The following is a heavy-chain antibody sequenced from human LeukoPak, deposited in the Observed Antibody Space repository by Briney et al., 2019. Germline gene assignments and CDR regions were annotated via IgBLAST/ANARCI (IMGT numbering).Heavy chain of an antibody. CDR3: ARTSGSYSHYYYYMDV. CDR1: GGSISSSNW. D-gene: IGHD1-26*01. V-gene: IGHV4-4*02. CDR2: IYHSGST. Sequence: MSSETLSLTCAVSGGSISSSNWWSWVRQPPGQGLEWIGEIYHSGSTNYNPSRKSRVTISVDTSNNQFSLKLSSVTAADTAVYYCARTSGSYSHYYYYMDVWGKGTTVTVSS. J-gene: IGHJ6*03.